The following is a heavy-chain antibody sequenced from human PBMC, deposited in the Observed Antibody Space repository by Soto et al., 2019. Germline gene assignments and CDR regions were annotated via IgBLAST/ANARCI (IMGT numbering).Heavy chain of an antibody. V-gene: IGHV3-15*01. CDR2: IKSKTDGGTT. Sequence: PGGSLRLSCAASGFTFSNAWMSWVRQAPGKGLEWVGRIKSKTDGGTTDYAAPVKGRLTISRDDSKNTLYLQMNSLKTEDTAVCYCTTFGFGDYYYFDYWGQGTLVTVSS. CDR3: TTFGFGDYYYFDY. D-gene: IGHD3-16*01. J-gene: IGHJ4*02. CDR1: GFTFSNAW.